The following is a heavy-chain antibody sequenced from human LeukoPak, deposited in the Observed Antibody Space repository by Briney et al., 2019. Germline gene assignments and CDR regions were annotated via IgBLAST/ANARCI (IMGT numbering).Heavy chain of an antibody. D-gene: IGHD1-1*01. CDR2: IRSNGETT. CDR3: AKGQELDDGVFDS. Sequence: GGSLRLSCAASGFTFSSIAMTWVRQAPGKGLEWVSTIRSNGETTYNADSVKGRFTISRDNSKKTLYLQLNSLRVEDTAIYYCAKGQELDDGVFDSWGQGTLVTVSS. V-gene: IGHV3-23*01. CDR1: GFTFSSIA. J-gene: IGHJ4*02.